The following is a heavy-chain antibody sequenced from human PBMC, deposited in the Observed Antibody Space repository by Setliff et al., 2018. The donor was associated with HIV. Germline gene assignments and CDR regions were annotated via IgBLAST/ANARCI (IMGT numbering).Heavy chain of an antibody. Sequence: KVSCKASGYTLTTYGISWVRQAPGQGPEWMGWINTETGKPMYAQGFRGRLVFSLDTSVNTAYLQINSLKAEDTAMYYCARVGSYWSTFDYWGQGALVTVSS. V-gene: IGHV7-4-1*02. CDR1: GYTLTTYG. D-gene: IGHD2-8*02. J-gene: IGHJ4*02. CDR3: ARVGSYWSTFDY. CDR2: INTETGKP.